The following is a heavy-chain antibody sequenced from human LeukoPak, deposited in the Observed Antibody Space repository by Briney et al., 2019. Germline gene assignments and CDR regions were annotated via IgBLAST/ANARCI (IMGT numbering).Heavy chain of an antibody. CDR3: ATTDDCSSTSCYIYYYYYMDV. J-gene: IGHJ6*03. D-gene: IGHD2-2*02. CDR1: GFTFSSYG. V-gene: IGHV3-30*02. CDR2: IRYDGSNK. Sequence: GGSLRLSCAASGFTFSSYGMHWVRQAPGKGLEWVAFIRYDGSNKYYADSVKGRFTISRDNSKNTLYLQMNSLRAEDTAVYYCATTDDCSSTSCYIYYYYYMDVWGKGTTVTVSS.